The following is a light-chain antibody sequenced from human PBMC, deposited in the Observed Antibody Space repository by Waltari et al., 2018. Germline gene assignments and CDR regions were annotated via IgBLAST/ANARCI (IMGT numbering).Light chain of an antibody. CDR2: TAS. CDR1: QGISSY. CDR3: QQRHSYPIT. Sequence: DIQLTQSPSFLSASVGDRVTITCRSSQGISSYLAWYQQKPGKAPKLLIHTASTLQGGVPSRLGGSGSGTYFTLTISSLQPEDFATYYCQQRHSYPITFGQGTRLEIK. J-gene: IGKJ5*01. V-gene: IGKV1-9*01.